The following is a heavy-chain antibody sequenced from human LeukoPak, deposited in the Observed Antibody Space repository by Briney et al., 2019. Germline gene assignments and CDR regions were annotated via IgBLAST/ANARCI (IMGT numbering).Heavy chain of an antibody. Sequence: GASVKVSCKASGGTFSSYAISWVRQAPGQGLEWMGGIIPIFGTANYAQKFQGRVTITADESTSTAYMELSSLRSEDTAVYYCAREPTSLAPVRFGVGYFDYWGQGTLVTVSS. J-gene: IGHJ4*02. V-gene: IGHV1-69*13. CDR1: GGTFSSYA. CDR2: IIPIFGTA. D-gene: IGHD3-3*01. CDR3: AREPTSLAPVRFGVGYFDY.